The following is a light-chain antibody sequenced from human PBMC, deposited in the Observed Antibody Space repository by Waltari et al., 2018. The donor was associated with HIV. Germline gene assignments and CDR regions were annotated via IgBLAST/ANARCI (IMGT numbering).Light chain of an antibody. J-gene: IGKJ1*01. Sequence: DIQMTPSPSSLSASVGVRVPSTCRAIQNIDFYLNRYKQKPAKAPKLLIHAATSLQSRVPTTCSGSGSWTDLTLTNSSLQPEDDATYYCQQSYGTPRTFGLGNKVEI. CDR1: QNIDFY. CDR2: AAT. V-gene: IGKV1-39*01. CDR3: QQSYGTPRT.